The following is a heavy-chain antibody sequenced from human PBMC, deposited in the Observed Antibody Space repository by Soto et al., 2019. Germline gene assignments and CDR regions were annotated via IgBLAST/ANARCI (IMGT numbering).Heavy chain of an antibody. CDR2: IYYSGNT. Sequence: PSETLSLTCTVSGGSISGYYWSWIRQPPGKGLEWIGYIYYSGNTNYNPSLKSRVTLSVDTSKNQFSLKLSSVTASDTAVYYCARWARGVRYYYFDYWGQGTLVTVSS. J-gene: IGHJ4*02. CDR1: GGSISGYY. V-gene: IGHV4-59*01. CDR3: ARWARGVRYYYFDY. D-gene: IGHD3-10*01.